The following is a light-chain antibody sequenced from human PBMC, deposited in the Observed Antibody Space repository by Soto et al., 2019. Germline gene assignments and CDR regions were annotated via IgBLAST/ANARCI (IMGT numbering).Light chain of an antibody. V-gene: IGLV1-44*01. CDR1: NSNIGSNK. CDR2: TSN. J-gene: IGLJ1*01. CDR3: ATWDDSLHGYV. Sequence: SVLTQPPSASGTPGQRVTISCSGSNSNIGSNKVNWYQQLPGTAPKLLIYTSNQRPSGVPDRFSGSKSGTSASLAISGLQSGDEADYYCATWDDSLHGYVFGTGTKVTVL.